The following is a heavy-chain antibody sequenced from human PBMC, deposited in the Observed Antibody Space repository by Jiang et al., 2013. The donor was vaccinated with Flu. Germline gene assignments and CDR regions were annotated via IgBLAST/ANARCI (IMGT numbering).Heavy chain of an antibody. V-gene: IGHV4-59*08. CDR3: ARRSSTWNFDS. J-gene: IGHJ4*02. Sequence: PGLVKPSETLSLTCIVSGDSISSFFWSWPRQAPGKGLEWIGSLSYGGNTNYNPSLKSRVTISLDASLNQFSLKLTSVTAADTAVYYCARRSSTWNFDSWGRGTLVTVSS. CDR2: LSYGGNT. D-gene: IGHD6-13*01. CDR1: GDSISSFF.